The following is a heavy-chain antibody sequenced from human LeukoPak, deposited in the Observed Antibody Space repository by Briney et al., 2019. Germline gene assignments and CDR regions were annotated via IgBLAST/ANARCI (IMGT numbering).Heavy chain of an antibody. V-gene: IGHV4-61*02. CDR1: GGSISSGSYY. CDR3: ARGGDIVVVPAGGIDTFDI. J-gene: IGHJ3*02. D-gene: IGHD2-2*01. Sequence: PSQTLSLTCTVSGGSISSGSYYWSWIRQPAGKGLEWIGRIYTSGSANYNPSLKSRVTISVDTSKNQFSLKLSSVTAADTAVYYCARGGDIVVVPAGGIDTFDIWGQGTMVTVSS. CDR2: IYTSGSA.